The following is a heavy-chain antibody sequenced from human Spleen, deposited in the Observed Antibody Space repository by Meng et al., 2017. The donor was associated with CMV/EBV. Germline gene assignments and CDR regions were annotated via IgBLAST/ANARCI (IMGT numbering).Heavy chain of an antibody. CDR3: TRYYDFWRGWDHDY. CDR1: GFTFGDYA. Sequence: SCTASGFTFGDYAMSWVRQAPGKGLEWVGFIRSKAYGGTTEYAASVKGRFTISRDDSKSIAYLQMNSLKTEDTAVYYCTRYYDFWRGWDHDYWGQGTLVTVSS. V-gene: IGHV3-49*04. CDR2: IRSKAYGGTT. J-gene: IGHJ4*02. D-gene: IGHD3-3*01.